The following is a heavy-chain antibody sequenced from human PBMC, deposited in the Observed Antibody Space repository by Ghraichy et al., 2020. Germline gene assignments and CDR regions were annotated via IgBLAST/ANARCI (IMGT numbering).Heavy chain of an antibody. CDR2: VSDAGNNE. V-gene: IGHV3-30*18. Sequence: GGSLRLSCAASGFTFRACGMHRVRQAPGKGLEWVADVSDAGNNEHYADSVKGRFTISRDNSKNTLYLQMNSLRVEDTAVYFCTKAGYYDSSGYYYYLHHWGQGTLVTVSS. J-gene: IGHJ4*02. D-gene: IGHD3-22*01. CDR1: GFTFRACG. CDR3: TKAGYYDSSGYYYYLHH.